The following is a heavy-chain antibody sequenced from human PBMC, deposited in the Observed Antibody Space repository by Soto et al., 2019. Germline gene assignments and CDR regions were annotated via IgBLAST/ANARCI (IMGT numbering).Heavy chain of an antibody. CDR1: AASISQYY. J-gene: IGHJ4*02. Sequence: PSETLSLTCTGSAASISQYYWSWIRQPPGKGLEWIGYIYFSGSTNYNPSLKSRVTMSVELSKNQFSLRLNSVTAADTAVYYCARRYGGNFDYWGQGTLVT. D-gene: IGHD1-26*01. CDR3: ARRYGGNFDY. CDR2: IYFSGST. V-gene: IGHV4-59*08.